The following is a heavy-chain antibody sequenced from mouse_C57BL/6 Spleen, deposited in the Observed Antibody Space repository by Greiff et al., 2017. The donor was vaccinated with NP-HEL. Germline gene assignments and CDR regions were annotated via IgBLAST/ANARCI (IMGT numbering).Heavy chain of an antibody. CDR3: ARYDGYYYYAMDY. J-gene: IGHJ4*01. D-gene: IGHD2-3*01. V-gene: IGHV1-85*01. CDR2: IYPRDGST. Sequence: VKLVESGPELVKPGASVKLSCKASGYTFTSYDINWVKQRPGQGLEWIGWIYPRDGSTKYNEKFKGKATLTVDTSSSTAYMELHSLTSEDSAVYFCARYDGYYYYAMDYWGQGTSVTVSS. CDR1: GYTFTSYD.